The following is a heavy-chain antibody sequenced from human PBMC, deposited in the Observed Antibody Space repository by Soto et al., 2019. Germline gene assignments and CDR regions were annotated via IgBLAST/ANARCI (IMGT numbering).Heavy chain of an antibody. Sequence: SETLSLTCTVSGGSISSGDYYWSWIRQPPGKGLEWIGYIYYSGSTYYNPSLKSRVTISVDTSKNQFSLKLSSVTAADTAVYYCARVGGEQLVPYYYHGMDVWGQGTTVTVSS. CDR3: ARVGGEQLVPYYYHGMDV. V-gene: IGHV4-30-4*01. CDR1: GGSISSGDYY. D-gene: IGHD6-6*01. J-gene: IGHJ6*02. CDR2: IYYSGST.